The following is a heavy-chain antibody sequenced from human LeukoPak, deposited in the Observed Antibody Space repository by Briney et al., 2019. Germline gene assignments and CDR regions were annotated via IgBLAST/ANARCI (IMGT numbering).Heavy chain of an antibody. V-gene: IGHV3-48*02. CDR3: ATGPVSGGY. CDR1: GLNFTNNS. J-gene: IGHJ4*02. CDR2: ISASSRTT. D-gene: IGHD3-16*01. Sequence: PGGSLRLSCAASGLNFTNNSVHWVRQAPGKRLKWLSYISASSRTTVYADSVKGRFTISRDNAKNSLFLQMNSLRDEDTAVYYCATGPVSGGYWGQGTLVTVSS.